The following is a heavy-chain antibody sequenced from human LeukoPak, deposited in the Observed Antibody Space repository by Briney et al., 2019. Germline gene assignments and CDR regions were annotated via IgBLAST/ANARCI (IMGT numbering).Heavy chain of an antibody. J-gene: IGHJ4*02. V-gene: IGHV4-39*01. CDR2: IYYSGST. Sequence: PLETLSLTCTVSGGSISSSSYYWGWIRQPPGKVLEWIGSIYYSGSTYYNPSLKSRVTISVDTSKNQFSLKLSSVTAAYTAVYYCSRHPIVVVIQPYYFDYWGQGTLVTVSS. CDR1: GGSISSSSYY. CDR3: SRHPIVVVIQPYYFDY. D-gene: IGHD3-22*01.